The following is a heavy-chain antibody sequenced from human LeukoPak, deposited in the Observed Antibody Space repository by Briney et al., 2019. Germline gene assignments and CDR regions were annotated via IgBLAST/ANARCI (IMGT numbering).Heavy chain of an antibody. Sequence: ASVTVSFKAPGYTFTSYYMHWVRQAPGQGLEWMGIINPSGGSTSYAQKFQGRVTMTRDMSTNTVYMELSSLRSDDTAVYYCARDGISRYGAFDIWGHGTMITVSS. D-gene: IGHD5-18*01. V-gene: IGHV1-46*01. CDR2: INPSGGST. J-gene: IGHJ3*02. CDR1: GYTFTSYY. CDR3: ARDGISRYGAFDI.